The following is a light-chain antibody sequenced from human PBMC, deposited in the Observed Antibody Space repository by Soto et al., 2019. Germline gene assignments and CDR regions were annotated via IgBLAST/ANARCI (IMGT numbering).Light chain of an antibody. V-gene: IGKV3-15*01. J-gene: IGKJ1*01. Sequence: RVMTQSPATLSLSPGERVTLSCRASQSVSTNVAWYQQKPGQAPRLLIYGASTRATDIPARFSGSGSGTDFTLTISSLQSEDFAVYYCQQYNNWPPWTVGQGTKVEVK. CDR1: QSVSTN. CDR2: GAS. CDR3: QQYNNWPPWT.